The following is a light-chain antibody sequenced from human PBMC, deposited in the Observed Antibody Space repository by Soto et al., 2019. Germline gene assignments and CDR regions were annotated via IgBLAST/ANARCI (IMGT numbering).Light chain of an antibody. V-gene: IGKV3-20*01. CDR1: QAVSSNY. Sequence: ALTQSPGTLSSSPGERATLSCRASQAVSSNYLAWYQQKPGQAPRLLISGASGRATGVPDRFSGSGSGTEFTLTIDRLESEDFAVYFCQQYGDLPWTFGQGTK. CDR2: GAS. CDR3: QQYGDLPWT. J-gene: IGKJ1*01.